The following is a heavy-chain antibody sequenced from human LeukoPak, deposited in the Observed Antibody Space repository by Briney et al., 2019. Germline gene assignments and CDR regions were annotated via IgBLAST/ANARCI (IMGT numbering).Heavy chain of an antibody. D-gene: IGHD5-24*01. CDR1: GGSIGSYY. CDR2: IYYSGST. Sequence: SETLSLTCTVSGGSIGSYYWSWIRQPPGKGLEWIGYIYYSGSTYYNPSLKSRLTISVDTSKNQFSLTLSSVTAADTAVYYCASAFNYHFDYWGQGTLVPVSS. V-gene: IGHV4-59*12. CDR3: ASAFNYHFDY. J-gene: IGHJ4*02.